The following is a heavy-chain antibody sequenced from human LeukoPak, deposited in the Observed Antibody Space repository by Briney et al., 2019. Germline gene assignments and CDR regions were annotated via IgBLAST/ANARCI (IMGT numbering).Heavy chain of an antibody. D-gene: IGHD2-2*01. CDR2: IYPGDSDT. Sequence: GESLKISCKGSRYSFTTYWIGWVRQMPGKGLEWMGIIYPGDSDTRYSPSFQGHVTISADKSISTAFLQWSSLKASDTAMYYCARSYCSSISCYSGGTFGYWGQGTLVTVSS. V-gene: IGHV5-51*01. CDR3: ARSYCSSISCYSGGTFGY. CDR1: RYSFTTYW. J-gene: IGHJ4*02.